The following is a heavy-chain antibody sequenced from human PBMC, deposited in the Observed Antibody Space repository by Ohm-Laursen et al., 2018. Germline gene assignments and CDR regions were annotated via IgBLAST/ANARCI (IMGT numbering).Heavy chain of an antibody. CDR2: INSDGSTT. CDR1: GFTFTSYW. Sequence: GSLRLSCTASGFTFTSYWMNWVRQDPGKGLVWVSHINSDGSTTNYADSVKGRFTISRDNAKNTLYLQMNSLGAEDTALYYCVGGYITVFHYWGQGTLVTVSS. D-gene: IGHD5-12*01. J-gene: IGHJ4*02. V-gene: IGHV3-74*01. CDR3: VGGYITVFHY.